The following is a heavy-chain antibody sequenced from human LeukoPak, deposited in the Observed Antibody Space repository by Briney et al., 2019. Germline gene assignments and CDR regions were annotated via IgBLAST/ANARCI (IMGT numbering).Heavy chain of an antibody. CDR3: ARVGGVLWFGELDWFDP. J-gene: IGHJ5*02. V-gene: IGHV3-11*06. CDR2: ISSSSSYT. CDR1: GFTFSDYY. Sequence: GGSLRLSCAASGFTFSDYYMNWIRQAPGKGLEWVSYISSSSSYTNYADSVKGRFTISRDNAKNSLYLQMNSLRAEDTAVYYCARVGGVLWFGELDWFDPWGQGTLVTVSS. D-gene: IGHD3-10*01.